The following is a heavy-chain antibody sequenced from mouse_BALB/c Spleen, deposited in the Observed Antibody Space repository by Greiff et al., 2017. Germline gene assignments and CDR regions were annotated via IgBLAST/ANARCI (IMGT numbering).Heavy chain of an antibody. D-gene: IGHD1-1*01. Sequence: QVQLKQSGAELAKPGASVKMSCKASGYTFTSYWMHWVKQRPGQGLEWIGYINPSTGYTEYNQKFKDKATLTADKSSSTAYMQLSSLTSEDSAVYYCARDYYGSSHWGQGTTLTVSS. CDR2: INPSTGYT. V-gene: IGHV1-7*01. CDR3: ARDYYGSSH. J-gene: IGHJ2*01. CDR1: GYTFTSYW.